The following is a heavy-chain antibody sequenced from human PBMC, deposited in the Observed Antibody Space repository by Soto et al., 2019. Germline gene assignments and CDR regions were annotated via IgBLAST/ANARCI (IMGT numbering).Heavy chain of an antibody. CDR3: AKDGRGSGSHYNSFGY. J-gene: IGHJ4*02. D-gene: IGHD3-10*01. Sequence: EVQLVESGGGLIQPGGSLKLSCAASGFTVGNNYMSWVRQAPGKGLEWVSLIYSTGTTKYADSVKGRFTVSRDNAKNTLYLQMNRLRAEDTDVYYCAKDGRGSGSHYNSFGYWGQGTLVTVSS. CDR1: GFTVGNNY. V-gene: IGHV3-53*01. CDR2: IYSTGTT.